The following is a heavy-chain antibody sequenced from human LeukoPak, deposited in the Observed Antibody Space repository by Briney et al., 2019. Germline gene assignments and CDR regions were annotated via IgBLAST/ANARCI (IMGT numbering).Heavy chain of an antibody. CDR2: ISYDGSNK. CDR1: GFTFSSYG. Sequence: GGSLRLSCAASGFTFSSYGMHWVRQAPGKGLEWVAVISYDGSNKYYADSVKGRFTISRDNSRNTLYLQMNSLRAEDTAVYYCAREVGIVVVPAAIRPYYYYGMDVWGQRTTVTVSS. D-gene: IGHD2-2*02. J-gene: IGHJ6*02. CDR3: AREVGIVVVPAAIRPYYYYGMDV. V-gene: IGHV3-30*03.